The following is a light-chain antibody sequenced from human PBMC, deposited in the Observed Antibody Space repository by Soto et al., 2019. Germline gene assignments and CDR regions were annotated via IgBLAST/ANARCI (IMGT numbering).Light chain of an antibody. CDR3: CSDSGSDTIVV. V-gene: IGLV2-14*03. CDR1: SRDVGAYYY. Sequence: QSALAQPASVSGSPGQSITISCTGTSRDVGAYYYVSWYQQHPGKAPRLMIYDVNKRPSGASTRFSGSKSGNTASLTISGLPAEDEADYYCCSDSGSDTIVVFGGGTQLTVL. J-gene: IGLJ2*01. CDR2: DVN.